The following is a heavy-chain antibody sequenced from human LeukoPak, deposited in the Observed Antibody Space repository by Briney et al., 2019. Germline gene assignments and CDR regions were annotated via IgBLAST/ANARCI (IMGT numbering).Heavy chain of an antibody. J-gene: IGHJ4*02. V-gene: IGHV4-34*01. D-gene: IGHD3-22*01. Sequence: SSETLSLTCAVYGGSFSGYYWSWIRQPPGKGLEWIGEINHSGSTNYNPSLKSRVTISLDTSKNQFSLKLSSVTAADTAVYYCARGRFGLNYYDSSGYWYYFDYWGQGTLVTVSS. CDR1: GGSFSGYY. CDR2: INHSGST. CDR3: ARGRFGLNYYDSSGYWYYFDY.